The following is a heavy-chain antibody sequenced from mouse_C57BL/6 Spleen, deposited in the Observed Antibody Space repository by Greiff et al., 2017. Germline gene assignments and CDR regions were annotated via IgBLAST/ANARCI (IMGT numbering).Heavy chain of an antibody. J-gene: IGHJ2*01. Sequence: EVKLQQSGAELVKPGASVKLSCTASGFNITDYYMHWVKQRPEQGLEWIGRIDPADGETNYDPKFKGKATITAATSSNTAYLQLSSLTSEDSAVYDCVSWDGDYWGQGTTLTVSA. CDR1: GFNITDYY. D-gene: IGHD4-1*01. CDR2: IDPADGET. CDR3: VSWDGDY. V-gene: IGHV14-2*01.